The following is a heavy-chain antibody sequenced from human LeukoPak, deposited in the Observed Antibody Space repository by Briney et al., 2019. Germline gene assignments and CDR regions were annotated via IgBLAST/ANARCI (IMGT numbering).Heavy chain of an antibody. D-gene: IGHD1-26*01. CDR1: GGSISSGSYY. CDR3: ARGGYYGSFGY. CDR2: IYTSGST. Sequence: SQTLSLTCTVSGGSISSGSYYWSWIRQPAGKGLEWIGRIYTSGSTNYNPSLKSRVTISVDTSKNQFSLKLSSVTAADTAVYYCARGGYYGSFGYWGQGTLVTVSS. J-gene: IGHJ4*02. V-gene: IGHV4-61*02.